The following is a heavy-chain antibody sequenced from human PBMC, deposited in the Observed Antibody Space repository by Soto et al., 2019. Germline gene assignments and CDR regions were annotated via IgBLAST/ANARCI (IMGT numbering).Heavy chain of an antibody. V-gene: IGHV1-69*08. D-gene: IGHD2-15*01. J-gene: IGHJ6*03. CDR1: GGTFSSYT. CDR3: ARDLYSSGGSCYSHHYYYMDV. Sequence: QVQLVQSGAEVKKPGSSVKVSCKASGGTFSSYTISWVRQAPGQGLEWMGRIIPILGIANYAQKFQGRVTMTADKSTSTASMVLSSIRSEDTAVYYCARDLYSSGGSCYSHHYYYMDVWGKGTTVTVSS. CDR2: IIPILGIA.